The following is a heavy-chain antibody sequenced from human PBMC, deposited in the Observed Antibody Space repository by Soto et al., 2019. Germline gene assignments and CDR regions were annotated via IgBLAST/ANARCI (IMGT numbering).Heavy chain of an antibody. CDR3: ARGCSGSYPYFDY. V-gene: IGHV4-4*02. CDR2: IYHSGST. D-gene: IGHD3-10*02. J-gene: IGHJ4*02. CDR1: GGSISSSNW. Sequence: QVQLQESGPGLVKPSGTLSLTCAVSGGSISSSNWWSWVRQPPGKGLEWIGEIYHSGSTNYNPSLKSRVTISVDQSTNQFSLKLSSVTAADAAVYYCARGCSGSYPYFDYWGQGTLVTVSS.